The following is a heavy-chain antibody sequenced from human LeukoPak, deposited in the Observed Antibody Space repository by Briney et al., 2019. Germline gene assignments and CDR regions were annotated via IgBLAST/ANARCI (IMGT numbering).Heavy chain of an antibody. CDR3: ARHEDPISSWYES. CDR2: IFPDDSDT. V-gene: IGHV5-51*01. D-gene: IGHD6-13*01. CDR1: GYSLTSYW. J-gene: IGHJ5*02. Sequence: HGESLKISCKGSGYSLTSYWIGWVRQMPGRGLEWMGTIFPDDSDTRYSPSFRGQVTMSADRSINTAYLHWRSLKASDTAMYCARHEDPISSWYESWGQGTLVTVSS.